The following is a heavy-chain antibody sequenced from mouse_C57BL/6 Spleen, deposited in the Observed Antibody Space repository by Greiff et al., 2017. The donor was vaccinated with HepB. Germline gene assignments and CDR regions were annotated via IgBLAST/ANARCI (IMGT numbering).Heavy chain of an antibody. Sequence: VQVVESGPELVKPGASVKISCKASGYAFSSSWMNWVKQRPGKGLEWIGRIYPGDGDTNYNGKFKGKATLTADKSSSTAYMQLSSLTSEDSAVYFCARYGYYGSSYGGDFDYWGQGTTLTVSS. CDR1: GYAFSSSW. J-gene: IGHJ2*01. D-gene: IGHD1-1*01. V-gene: IGHV1-82*01. CDR2: IYPGDGDT. CDR3: ARYGYYGSSYGGDFDY.